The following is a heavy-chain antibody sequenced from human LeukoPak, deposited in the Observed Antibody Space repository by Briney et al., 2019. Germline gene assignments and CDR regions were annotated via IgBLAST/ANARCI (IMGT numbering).Heavy chain of an antibody. CDR1: GGYISSSSYY. D-gene: IGHD6-13*01. CDR2: ISYTGIT. CDR3: ARVTGYVMEDYFDY. Sequence: PSETLSLTCTVSGGYISSSSYYWGWIRQPPGKGLAWIGSISYTGITNYKPSLKSRVTISVETSKNQFSLRLSPVTAADTAVYYCARVTGYVMEDYFDYWGQGTLVTVSS. V-gene: IGHV4-39*07. J-gene: IGHJ4*02.